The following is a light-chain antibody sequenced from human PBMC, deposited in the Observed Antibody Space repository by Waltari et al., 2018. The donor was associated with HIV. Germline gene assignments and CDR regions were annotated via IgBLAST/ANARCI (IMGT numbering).Light chain of an antibody. CDR1: QRITRY. V-gene: IGKV1-39*01. CDR2: ATS. Sequence: DLQLTQSPSSLSASVGDRVTLTCRASQRITRYLNWYQEKPGKGPRLLIYATSTLQSGVPSRFSGSGSGTDFTLTISSLQPEDFATYYCQQSYSTPLTFGGGTKVEIK. CDR3: QQSYSTPLT. J-gene: IGKJ4*01.